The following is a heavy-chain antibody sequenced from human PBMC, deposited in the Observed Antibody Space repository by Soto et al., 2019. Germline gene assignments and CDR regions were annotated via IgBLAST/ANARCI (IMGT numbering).Heavy chain of an antibody. D-gene: IGHD2-2*01. J-gene: IGHJ4*02. CDR2: IYYSGST. CDR3: ARGYCSSTSGFGVFDD. V-gene: IGHV4-59*01. CDR1: GGSISSYY. Sequence: SETLSLTCTVSGGSISSYYWSWIRQPPGKGLEWIGYIYYSGSTNYNPSLKSRVTISVDTSKNQFSLKLSSVTAADTAVYYCARGYCSSTSGFGVFDDWGQRTLVTVS.